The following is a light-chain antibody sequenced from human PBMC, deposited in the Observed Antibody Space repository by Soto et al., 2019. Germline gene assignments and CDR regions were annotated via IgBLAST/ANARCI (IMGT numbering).Light chain of an antibody. CDR1: SGDVGTYNL. V-gene: IGLV2-23*02. CDR2: EVN. CDR3: RLFAGRSNVG. Sequence: QSVLTQPASVSGSPGQSITISCTGTSGDVGTYNLVSWYQQHPGRAPKLIIFEVNKRPSGVSNRLSGSKSGNTASLAISGLQGGGEADYHCRLFAGRSNVGFGGGTKLTVL. J-gene: IGLJ2*01.